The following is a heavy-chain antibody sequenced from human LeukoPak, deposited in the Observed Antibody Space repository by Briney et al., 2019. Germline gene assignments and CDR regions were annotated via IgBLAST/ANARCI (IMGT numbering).Heavy chain of an antibody. CDR2: IIPILGIA. D-gene: IGHD1-26*01. CDR1: GGTFSSYA. CDR3: ARDIVGAPNGYYYYGMDI. V-gene: IGHV1-69*04. J-gene: IGHJ6*02. Sequence: SVKVSCKASGGTFSSYAISWVRQAPGQGLEWMGRIIPILGIANYAQKFQGRVTITADKSTSTAYMELRSLRSDDTAVYYCARDIVGAPNGYYYYGMDIWGQGTTVTVSS.